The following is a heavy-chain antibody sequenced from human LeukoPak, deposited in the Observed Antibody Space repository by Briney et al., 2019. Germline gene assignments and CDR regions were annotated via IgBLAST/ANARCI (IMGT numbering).Heavy chain of an antibody. CDR1: GGTFSSYA. CDR3: ARGTKSSSCLGD. J-gene: IGHJ4*02. V-gene: IGHV1-69*13. CDR2: IIPIFGTA. D-gene: IGHD6-13*01. Sequence: ASVKLSCKASGGTFSSYAISWLRQAPGHRLEWMGGIIPIFGTANNAQKSQGRVTPTADESTSTAYMELSSLRSEETAVYYCARGTKSSSCLGDWGEGSPVSVYS.